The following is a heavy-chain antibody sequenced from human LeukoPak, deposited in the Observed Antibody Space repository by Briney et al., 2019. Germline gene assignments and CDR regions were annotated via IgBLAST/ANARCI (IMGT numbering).Heavy chain of an antibody. CDR3: ARGSTYYDSSGQVPFDY. V-gene: IGHV3-48*01. Sequence: GGSLRLSCAASGFTFSTYSMNWVRQAPGKGLEWVSYISSSSSTIYYADSVKGRFTISRDNAKNSVYMQMNSLRAEDTAVYYCARGSTYYDSSGQVPFDYWGQGTLVTVSS. CDR2: ISSSSSTI. J-gene: IGHJ4*02. D-gene: IGHD3-22*01. CDR1: GFTFSTYS.